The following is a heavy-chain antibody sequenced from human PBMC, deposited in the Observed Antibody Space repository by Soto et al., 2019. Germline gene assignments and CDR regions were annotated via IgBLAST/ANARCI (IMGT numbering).Heavy chain of an antibody. CDR1: GGTFSSYT. V-gene: IGHV1-69*04. Sequence: ASVKVSCKASGGTFSSYTISWLRQAPGQGLEWMGRIIPILGIANYAQKFQGRVTITADKSTSTAYMELSSLRSEDTAVYYCARDGVPGHDAFDIWGQGTMVTVSS. CDR3: ARDGVPGHDAFDI. J-gene: IGHJ3*02. D-gene: IGHD3-3*01. CDR2: IIPILGIA.